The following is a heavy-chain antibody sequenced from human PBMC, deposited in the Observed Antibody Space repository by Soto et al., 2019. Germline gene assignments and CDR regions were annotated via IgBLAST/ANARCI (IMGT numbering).Heavy chain of an antibody. Sequence: EVQLVESGGGQVKPGGSLRLSCAASGFTFNTYTMNWVRQAPGKGLEWVSSISSTSSYIYYADSVEGRFTISRDNAWNSLCRQMSSLRAEDTAVYYCARDSSLFCTGGTCYFQDAFDTWGQGTMVTVSS. CDR2: ISSTSSYI. CDR3: ARDSSLFCTGGTCYFQDAFDT. V-gene: IGHV3-21*01. J-gene: IGHJ3*02. D-gene: IGHD2-15*01. CDR1: GFTFNTYT.